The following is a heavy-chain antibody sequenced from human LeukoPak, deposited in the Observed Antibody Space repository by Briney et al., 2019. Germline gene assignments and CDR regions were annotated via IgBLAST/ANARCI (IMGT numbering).Heavy chain of an antibody. Sequence: GGSLRLSCAASGFTFSIYAMSWVRQAPEKGLEWVSTISDSGGGTYYADSAKGRFTISRDNSKNTLYLQMNSLRAEDTAVYYCAKGRPSISWGQGTLVTVSS. D-gene: IGHD2-15*01. CDR1: GFTFSIYA. J-gene: IGHJ4*02. CDR2: ISDSGGGT. V-gene: IGHV3-23*01. CDR3: AKGRPSIS.